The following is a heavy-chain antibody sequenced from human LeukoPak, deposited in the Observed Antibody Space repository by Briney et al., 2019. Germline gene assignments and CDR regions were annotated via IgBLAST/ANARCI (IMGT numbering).Heavy chain of an antibody. CDR2: IYRDETT. CDR3: ARDWRYDDSGYYLDH. CDR1: GFTVNNNY. J-gene: IGHJ4*02. D-gene: IGHD3-22*01. Sequence: GGSLRLSCAASGFTVNNNYMAWVRQSPQKGLEWVAVIYRDETTFYADSVRGRFTMSRDNSKNAVYLQMSSLRVEDTAVYYCARDWRYDDSGYYLDHWGQGTLVTVSS. V-gene: IGHV3-53*01.